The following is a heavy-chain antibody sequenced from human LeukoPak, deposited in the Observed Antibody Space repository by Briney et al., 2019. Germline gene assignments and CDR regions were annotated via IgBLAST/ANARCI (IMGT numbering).Heavy chain of an antibody. CDR1: GFTFSNYD. D-gene: IGHD1-26*01. V-gene: IGHV3-48*03. CDR2: ICRGGNPI. Sequence: GGSLRLSCAASGFTFSNYDLTWVRQTPGKGLEWISDICRGGNPINYADSVQGRFTISRDNAKNSVYLQIDDLRAEDTAVYYCAKDALKTSGIGPWGLRWFPFDYWGQGTLVTVSS. J-gene: IGHJ4*02. CDR3: AKDALKTSGIGPWGLRWFPFDY.